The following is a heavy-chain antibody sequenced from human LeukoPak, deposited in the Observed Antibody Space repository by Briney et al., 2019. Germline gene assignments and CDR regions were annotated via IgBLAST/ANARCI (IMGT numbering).Heavy chain of an antibody. CDR1: GFTFDVYA. V-gene: IGHV3-43*02. Sequence: GGSLRLSCAASGFTFDVYAMHWVRQAPGKGLEWVSLISEDGSSTYYADSVKGRFTISRDNSKNYLYLQMSSLRTEDTALYYCTKDGHSCHFDYWGQGTLVTVSS. J-gene: IGHJ4*02. CDR2: ISEDGSST. D-gene: IGHD4-11*01. CDR3: TKDGHSCHFDY.